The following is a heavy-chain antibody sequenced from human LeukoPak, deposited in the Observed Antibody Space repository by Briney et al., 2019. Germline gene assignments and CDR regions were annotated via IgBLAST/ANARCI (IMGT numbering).Heavy chain of an antibody. V-gene: IGHV3-48*01. CDR2: ISSSSSTI. Sequence: PGGSLRLSCAASGFTFSSYSMNWVRQAPGKGLEWVSYISSSSSTIYYADSVKGRFTISRDNAKNSLYLQMNSLRAEDTAVYYCARAGLRAAAGLWGQGTLVIVSS. D-gene: IGHD6-13*01. CDR1: GFTFSSYS. J-gene: IGHJ4*02. CDR3: ARAGLRAAAGL.